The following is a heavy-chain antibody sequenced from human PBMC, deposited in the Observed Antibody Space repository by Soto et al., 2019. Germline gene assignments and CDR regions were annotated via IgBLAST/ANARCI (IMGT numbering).Heavy chain of an antibody. Sequence: QVQLQESGPGLVKPSQTLSLTCTVSGGSISSGDYYWRWIRQPPGKGLEWTGSIYYSGSTYYNPSLKSRVTISVDTSKNQFSLKLNSVTAADTAVYYCASRHSSPYFDYWGQGTLVTVSS. CDR1: GGSISSGDYY. CDR2: IYYSGST. J-gene: IGHJ4*02. V-gene: IGHV4-30-4*01. CDR3: ASRHSSPYFDY. D-gene: IGHD6-13*01.